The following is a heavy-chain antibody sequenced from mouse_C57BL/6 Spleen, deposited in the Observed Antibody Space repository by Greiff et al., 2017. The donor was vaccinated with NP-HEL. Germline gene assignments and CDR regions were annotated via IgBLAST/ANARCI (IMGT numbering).Heavy chain of an antibody. Sequence: QVQLQQSGPELVKPGASVKISCKASGYAFSSSWMNWVKQRPGKGLEWIGRIYPGDGDTKYNGKFKGKATLTADKSSSPAYMQLSSLTSEDSAVYFCARWSCYGGDYWGQGTSVTVSS. CDR2: IYPGDGDT. CDR1: GYAFSSSW. V-gene: IGHV1-82*01. CDR3: ARWSCYGGDY. D-gene: IGHD1-1*01. J-gene: IGHJ4*01.